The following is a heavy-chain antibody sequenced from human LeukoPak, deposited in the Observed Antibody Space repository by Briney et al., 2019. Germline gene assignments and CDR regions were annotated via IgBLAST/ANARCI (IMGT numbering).Heavy chain of an antibody. CDR3: ARELTTYYYDSSGYYSFGY. CDR1: GGTFSSYA. J-gene: IGHJ4*02. Sequence: SVKVSCKASGGTFSSYAISWVRQAPGQGLEWMGGIIPIFGTANYAQKFQGRVTITADESTSTAYMELSSLRSEDMAVYYCARELTTYYYDSSGYYSFGYWGQGTLVTVSS. V-gene: IGHV1-69*13. D-gene: IGHD3-22*01. CDR2: IIPIFGTA.